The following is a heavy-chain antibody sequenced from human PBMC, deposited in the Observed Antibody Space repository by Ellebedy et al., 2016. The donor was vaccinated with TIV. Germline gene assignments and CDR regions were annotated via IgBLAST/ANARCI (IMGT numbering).Heavy chain of an antibody. Sequence: AASVKVSCKASGGTFSSYAISWVRQAPGQGLEWMGGIIPIFGTANYAQKFQGRVTVTTDTSTSTAYMELTSLRSDDTAVYYCARDELDNRGYHYDYWGQGTLVTVSS. V-gene: IGHV1-69*05. CDR3: ARDELDNRGYHYDY. J-gene: IGHJ4*02. D-gene: IGHD3-22*01. CDR2: IIPIFGTA. CDR1: GGTFSSYA.